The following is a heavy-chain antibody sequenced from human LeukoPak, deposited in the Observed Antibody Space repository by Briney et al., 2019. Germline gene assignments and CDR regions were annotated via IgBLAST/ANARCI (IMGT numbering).Heavy chain of an antibody. J-gene: IGHJ4*02. CDR1: GGPISSSSSY. V-gene: IGHV4-39*07. CDR3: AREKSSSSPDN. Sequence: SETLSLICAVSGGPISSSSSYWGWIRQPPGKGLEWIGSIYYAGSTYYNPSLKSRVTISVDTSKNQFSLKLSSVTAADTAVYYCAREKSSSSPDNWGQGTLVTVSS. D-gene: IGHD6-13*01. CDR2: IYYAGST.